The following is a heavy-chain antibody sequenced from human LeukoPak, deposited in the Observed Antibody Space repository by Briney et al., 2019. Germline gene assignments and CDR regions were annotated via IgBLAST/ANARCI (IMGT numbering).Heavy chain of an antibody. CDR3: AKDERYFDWLLSDYYYCYGMDV. Sequence: GRSLRLSCAASGFTFSSYGMHWVRQAPGKGLEWVAVISYDGSNKYYADSVKGRFTISRDNSKNTLYLQMNSLRAEDTAVYYCAKDERYFDWLLSDYYYCYGMDVWGKGTTVTVSS. V-gene: IGHV3-30*18. CDR2: ISYDGSNK. CDR1: GFTFSSYG. D-gene: IGHD3-9*01. J-gene: IGHJ6*04.